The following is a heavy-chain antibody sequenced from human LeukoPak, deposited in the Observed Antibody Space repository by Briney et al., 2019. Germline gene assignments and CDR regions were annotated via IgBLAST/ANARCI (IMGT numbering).Heavy chain of an antibody. V-gene: IGHV4-38-2*01. CDR3: ARRISTRRGETCSSTSCYFDY. J-gene: IGHJ4*02. CDR2: IFHSGIT. CDR1: GFSISSGYF. Sequence: SSETLSLTCAVSGFSISSGYFWAWIRQSPGKGLEWIGSIFHSGITYYNPSLKSRITISVDTSKNQFSLRLSSVTAAYTAVYYCARRISTRRGETCSSTSCYFDYWGQGTLVTVSS. D-gene: IGHD2-2*01.